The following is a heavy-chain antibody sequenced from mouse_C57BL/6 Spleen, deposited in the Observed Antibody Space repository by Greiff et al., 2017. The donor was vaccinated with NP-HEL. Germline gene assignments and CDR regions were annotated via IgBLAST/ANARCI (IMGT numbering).Heavy chain of an antibody. Sequence: EVQLQESGPGLAKPSQTLSLTCSVTGYSITSDYWNWIRKFPGNKLEYMGYISYSGSTYYNPSLKSRISITRDTSKNQYYLQLNSVTTEDTATYYCARSTIYYYGSRGIFFDDWGQGTTLTVSS. D-gene: IGHD1-1*01. CDR1: GYSITSDY. CDR2: ISYSGST. CDR3: ARSTIYYYGSRGIFFDD. V-gene: IGHV3-8*01. J-gene: IGHJ2*01.